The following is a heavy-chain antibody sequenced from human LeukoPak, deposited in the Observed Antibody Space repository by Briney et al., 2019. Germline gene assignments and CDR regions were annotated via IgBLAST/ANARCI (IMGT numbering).Heavy chain of an antibody. V-gene: IGHV3-23*01. CDR1: GFTFSSYA. D-gene: IGHD3-10*01. CDR2: ISGSGGST. J-gene: IGHJ4*02. CDR3: AKDLVNYYGSGSYYNG. Sequence: PGGSLRLSCAASGFTFSSYAMSWVRQAPGKGLEWVSAISGSGGSTYYADSVKGRFTISRDNSKNTLYLQMNSLRAEDTAVYYCAKDLVNYYGSGSYYNGWGQGTLVTVSS.